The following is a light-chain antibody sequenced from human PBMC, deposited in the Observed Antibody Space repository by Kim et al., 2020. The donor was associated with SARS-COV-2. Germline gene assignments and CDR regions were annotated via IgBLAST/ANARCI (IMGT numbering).Light chain of an antibody. V-gene: IGKV1-5*01. J-gene: IGKJ1*01. CDR1: QSITSQ. CDR3: QQYNSYSFT. CDR2: DAS. Sequence: DIQMTQSPSSLSASVGDRVTITCRASQSITSQLAWYQQKPGRAPKLLIYDASSLESGVPSRFSGSGSETEFTLTISSLQPDDFATYYCQQYNSYSFTFGQGTKVDIK.